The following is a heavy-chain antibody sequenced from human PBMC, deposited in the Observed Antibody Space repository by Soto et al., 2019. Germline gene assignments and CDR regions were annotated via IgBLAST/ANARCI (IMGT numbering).Heavy chain of an antibody. J-gene: IGHJ2*01. Sequence: QVQLVQSGAEVKKPGASVKVSCKASGYIFTGYYMHWVRQAPGQGLEWMGWINPNSGDTNYAQKVQAWVTMTRDTSISTAYMELSRLKSDDTAVYYCARTDGGPDWYFDLWGRGTLVTVSS. D-gene: IGHD2-15*01. CDR3: ARTDGGPDWYFDL. CDR2: INPNSGDT. CDR1: GYIFTGYY. V-gene: IGHV1-2*04.